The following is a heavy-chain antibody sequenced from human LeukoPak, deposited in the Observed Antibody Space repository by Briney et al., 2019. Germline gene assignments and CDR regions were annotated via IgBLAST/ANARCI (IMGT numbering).Heavy chain of an antibody. CDR3: ASLTTVTTKHDY. V-gene: IGHV3-9*01. CDR2: ISWNSGSI. J-gene: IGHJ4*02. Sequence: GGSLRLSCAASGFTFDDYAMHWVRQAPGKGLEWVSGISWNSGSIGYADSVKGRFTISRDNAKNTVYLQMNSLRAEDSAMHYCASLTTVTTKHDYWGQGTLVTVSS. CDR1: GFTFDDYA. D-gene: IGHD4-17*01.